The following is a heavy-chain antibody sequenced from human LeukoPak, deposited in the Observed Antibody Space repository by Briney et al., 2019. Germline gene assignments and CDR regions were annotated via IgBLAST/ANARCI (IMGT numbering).Heavy chain of an antibody. D-gene: IGHD3-22*01. CDR2: ISAYNGNT. CDR1: GYTFTSYG. Sequence: ASVKVSCKASGYTFTSYGISWVRQAPGQELEWMGWISAYNGNTNYAQKLQGRVTMTTDTSTSTAYMELRSLRSDDTAVYYCARADYYDSSGYQDYWGQGTLVTVSS. CDR3: ARADYYDSSGYQDY. J-gene: IGHJ4*02. V-gene: IGHV1-18*01.